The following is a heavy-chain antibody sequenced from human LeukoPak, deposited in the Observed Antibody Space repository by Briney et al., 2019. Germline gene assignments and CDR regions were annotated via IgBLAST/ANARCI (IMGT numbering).Heavy chain of an antibody. Sequence: RGGSLRLSCAASGFTFSDYYMSWIRQAPGKGLEWVSYFSSSGLTIYYADSVKCRFTISRDNAKNSLYLQMNSLRAEDTAVYYCARGGYSNGWSHFDYWGQGTLVTVSS. J-gene: IGHJ4*02. D-gene: IGHD6-19*01. CDR2: FSSSGLTI. V-gene: IGHV3-11*01. CDR3: ARGGYSNGWSHFDY. CDR1: GFTFSDYY.